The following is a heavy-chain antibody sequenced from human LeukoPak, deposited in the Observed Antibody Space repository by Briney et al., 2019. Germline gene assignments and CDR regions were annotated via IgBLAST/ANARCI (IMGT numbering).Heavy chain of an antibody. CDR2: IHPGGTI. J-gene: IGHJ4*02. Sequence: SETLSLTYTVSGGFISGSGHYWTWTRQHPGEGLEWLGFIHPGGTIYYNPSLSGRLTISADTSKNQMSLKLSSVTAADTAVYYCARGGDTAKGGDSWGQGTLVIVSS. CDR1: GGFISGSGHY. CDR3: ARGGDTAKGGDS. V-gene: IGHV4-31*03. D-gene: IGHD5-18*01.